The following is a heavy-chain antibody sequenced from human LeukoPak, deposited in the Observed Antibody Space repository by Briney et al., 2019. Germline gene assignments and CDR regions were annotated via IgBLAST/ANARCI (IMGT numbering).Heavy chain of an antibody. J-gene: IGHJ4*02. CDR2: IYYSGST. V-gene: IGHV4-30-4*02. CDR1: GGSISSGDYY. D-gene: IGHD2-2*01. Sequence: SETLSLTCTVSGGSISSGDYYWSWIRQPPGKGLEWIGYIYYSGSTYYNPSLKSRVTISVDTSKNQFSLKLSSVTAADTAVYYCARAEASREFDYWGQGTLVTVSS. CDR3: ARAEASREFDY.